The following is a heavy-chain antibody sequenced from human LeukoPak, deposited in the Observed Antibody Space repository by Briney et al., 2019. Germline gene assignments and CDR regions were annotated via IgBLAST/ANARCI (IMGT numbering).Heavy chain of an antibody. CDR3: ARVVGTAIDY. Sequence: GGSLRLSCAASGFTFSSYWMSWVRQAPGKGLEWVANIKQDGSEKYYVDSVKGRFTISRDNGKNSLDLQMNSLRAGDTAVFYCARVVGTAIDYWGQGTLVTVSS. CDR1: GFTFSSYW. J-gene: IGHJ4*02. CDR2: IKQDGSEK. D-gene: IGHD1-1*01. V-gene: IGHV3-7*01.